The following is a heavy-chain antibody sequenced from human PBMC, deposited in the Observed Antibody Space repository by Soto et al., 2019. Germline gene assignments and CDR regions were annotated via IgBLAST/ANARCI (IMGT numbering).Heavy chain of an antibody. Sequence: TLSLTCTVSGGSIRSGGYYWSWVRQNPRRGLEWIGNIYYSGNTYYNPSLKSRLTISVDTSKNQFSLNLSSVTAADTAVYYGARDRLLATAGTARHYFGLDVWGQGTTVTVSS. CDR2: IYYSGNT. CDR1: GGSIRSGGYY. D-gene: IGHD5-18*01. J-gene: IGHJ6*02. CDR3: ARDRLLATAGTARHYFGLDV. V-gene: IGHV4-31*03.